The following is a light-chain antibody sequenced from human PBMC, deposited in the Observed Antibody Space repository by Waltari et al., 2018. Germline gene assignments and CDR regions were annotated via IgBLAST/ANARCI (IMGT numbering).Light chain of an antibody. CDR1: NIGRKS. CDR3: QVWDAIDEPVL. V-gene: IGLV3-21*03. J-gene: IGLJ2*01. Sequence: SYVLTQPPSVSVAPGKTAKISCGGNNIGRKSVHWYQQKPGQAPILVVFDDSDRPSGIPERFSGSNSGNTATLTIRRAEAGEEADYYWQVWDAIDEPVLFGGGTKLTV. CDR2: DDS.